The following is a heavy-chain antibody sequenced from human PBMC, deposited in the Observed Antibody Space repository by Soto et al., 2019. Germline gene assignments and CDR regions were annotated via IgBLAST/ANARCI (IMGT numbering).Heavy chain of an antibody. CDR3: AVRSHYSYYSGMDV. CDR1: GASINRSSSY. J-gene: IGHJ6*02. CDR2: IYYSGST. V-gene: IGHV4-39*02. Sequence: QLQLQESGPGLVKPSETLSLTCIVSGASINRSSSYWGWIRQPPGKGLEWIGSIYYSGSTYNNPSLKSRVTISARTAKIPFSLKLSSVTAADTAVYYCAVRSHYSYYSGMDVWGQGTTVTFSS. D-gene: IGHD3-10*01.